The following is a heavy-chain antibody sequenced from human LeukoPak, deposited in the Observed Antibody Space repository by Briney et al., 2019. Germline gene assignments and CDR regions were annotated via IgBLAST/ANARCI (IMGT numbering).Heavy chain of an antibody. Sequence: GGSLRLSCAASGFTFSSYAMTWVRQAPGKGLEWVSGISGSGGSTYYADSVKGRFAISRDNSRNTLYLQMNSLSAEDTAVYYCAKDSYSGSYYDYWGQGTLVTVSS. CDR2: ISGSGGST. J-gene: IGHJ4*02. D-gene: IGHD1-26*01. CDR3: AKDSYSGSYYDY. V-gene: IGHV3-23*01. CDR1: GFTFSSYA.